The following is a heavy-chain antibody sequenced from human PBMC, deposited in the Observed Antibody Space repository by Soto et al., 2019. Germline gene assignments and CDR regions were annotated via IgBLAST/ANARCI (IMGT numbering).Heavy chain of an antibody. Sequence: GGSLRLSCAASGFTFSDDWMSWVRQAPGKGLEWVGRVKSKSDGGTTDYAAPVKGRFTISRDDSKNTLFLEMNSLKTEDTALYYCAKDPYYPEAFHIWGQGTMVTVSS. J-gene: IGHJ3*02. CDR1: GFTFSDDW. CDR2: VKSKSDGGTT. D-gene: IGHD3-10*01. V-gene: IGHV3-15*01. CDR3: AKDPYYPEAFHI.